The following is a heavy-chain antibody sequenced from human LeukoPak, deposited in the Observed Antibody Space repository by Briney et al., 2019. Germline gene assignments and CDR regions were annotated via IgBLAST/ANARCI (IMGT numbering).Heavy chain of an antibody. CDR1: GFTFSSYE. V-gene: IGHV3-48*03. Sequence: PGGSLTLSCAASGFTFSSYEMNWVRQAPGRGLEWVSHISGSGNTITYADSVRGRFTISRDNAKNSLYLQMNSLRAEDTAIYYCARGLRGSNWSPGYWGQGTLVTVSS. CDR2: ISGSGNTI. D-gene: IGHD6-13*01. CDR3: ARGLRGSNWSPGY. J-gene: IGHJ4*02.